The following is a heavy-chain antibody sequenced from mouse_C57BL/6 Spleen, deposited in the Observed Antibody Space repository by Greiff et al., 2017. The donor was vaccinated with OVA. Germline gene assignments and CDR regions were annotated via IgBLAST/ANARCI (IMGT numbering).Heavy chain of an antibody. Sequence: EVKLVESGGGLVKPGGSLKLSCAASGFTFSDYGMHWVRQAPEKGLAWVAYISSGSSTIYYADTVKGRFTISRDNAKNTLFLQMTSLRSEDTAMYYCARDGYYAWFAYWGQGTLVTVSA. CDR3: ARDGYYAWFAY. V-gene: IGHV5-17*01. CDR1: GFTFSDYG. CDR2: ISSGSSTI. D-gene: IGHD2-3*01. J-gene: IGHJ3*01.